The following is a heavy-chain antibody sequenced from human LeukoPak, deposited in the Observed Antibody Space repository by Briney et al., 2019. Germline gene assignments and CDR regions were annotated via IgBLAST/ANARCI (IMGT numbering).Heavy chain of an antibody. Sequence: SETPSLTCTVSGGSISSGGYYWSWIRQHPGKGLEWIGYIYYSGSTYYNPSLKSRVTISVDTSKNQFSLKLSSVTAADTAVYYCARAADIVVVVAGNWFDPWGQGTLVTVSS. J-gene: IGHJ5*02. CDR2: IYYSGST. CDR1: GGSISSGGYY. CDR3: ARAADIVVVVAGNWFDP. V-gene: IGHV4-31*03. D-gene: IGHD2-15*01.